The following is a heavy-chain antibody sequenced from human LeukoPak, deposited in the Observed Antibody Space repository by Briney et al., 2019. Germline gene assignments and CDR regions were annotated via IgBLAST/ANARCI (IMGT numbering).Heavy chain of an antibody. D-gene: IGHD4-17*01. V-gene: IGHV4-4*07. CDR2: IYTSGST. CDR1: GGSISSYY. CDR3: ARAVGTTVTTALFDY. Sequence: PSETLSLTCTVSGGSISSYYWSWIRQPAGKGLEWIGRIYTSGSTNYNPSLKSRVTMSVDTSKNQISLKLNSVTAADTAVYYCARAVGTTVTTALFDYWGQGTLVTVSS. J-gene: IGHJ4*02.